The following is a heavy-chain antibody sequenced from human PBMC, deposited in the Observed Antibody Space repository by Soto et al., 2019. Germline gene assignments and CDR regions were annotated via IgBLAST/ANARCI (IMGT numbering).Heavy chain of an antibody. Sequence: QVQLVQSGAEVKKPGSSVKVSCKASGGTFSSYAISWVRQAPGQGLEWMGGIIPIFCTANYAQKFQGRVTITADESTSTAYMELSSLRSEDTAVYYCEKTLEDSSNYYYGMDVLGQGTTVTVFS. CDR3: EKTLEDSSNYYYGMDV. D-gene: IGHD4-4*01. CDR1: GGTFSSYA. J-gene: IGHJ6*02. V-gene: IGHV1-69*01. CDR2: IIPIFCTA.